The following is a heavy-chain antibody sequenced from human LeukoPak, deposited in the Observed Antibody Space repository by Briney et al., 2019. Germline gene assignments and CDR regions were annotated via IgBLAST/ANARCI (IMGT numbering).Heavy chain of an antibody. V-gene: IGHV1-69*04. D-gene: IGHD5-18*01. CDR1: GGTFSSYA. J-gene: IGHJ4*02. Sequence: GASVKVSCKASGGTFSSYAISWVRQAPGQGLEWMGRIIPILGIANYAQKFQGRVTITADKSTSTAYMELSSLRSEDTAVYYCARGAGYSYGLLDYWGQGTLVTVSS. CDR3: ARGAGYSYGLLDY. CDR2: IIPILGIA.